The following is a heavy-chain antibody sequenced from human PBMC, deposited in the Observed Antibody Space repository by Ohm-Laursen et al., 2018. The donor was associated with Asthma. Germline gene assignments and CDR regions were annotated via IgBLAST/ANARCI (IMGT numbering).Heavy chain of an antibody. Sequence: TLSLTCTVSGGPISSGDNYWSWIRQPPGKGLEWIGYIYYSGSTYYNPSLKSRVTISVDTSKNQFSLKLSSVTAADTAVYYCAIMITFGGVIVRDYWGQGTLVTVSS. V-gene: IGHV4-30-4*01. J-gene: IGHJ4*02. CDR3: AIMITFGGVIVRDY. D-gene: IGHD3-16*02. CDR1: GGPISSGDNY. CDR2: IYYSGST.